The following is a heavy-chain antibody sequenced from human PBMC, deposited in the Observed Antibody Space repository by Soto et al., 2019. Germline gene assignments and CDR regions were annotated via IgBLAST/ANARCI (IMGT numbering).Heavy chain of an antibody. V-gene: IGHV6-1*01. J-gene: IGHJ6*02. CDR1: GDSVSSNSAA. CDR2: TYYRSKWYN. Sequence: PSQTLSLTCAISGDSVSSNSAAWNWIRQSPSRGLEWLGRTYYRSKWYNDYAVSVKSRITINPDTSKNQFSLQLNSVTPEDTAGDYCARAITYPVIAVAGTCYKPEPGMDVWGQGTTVTGSS. D-gene: IGHD6-19*01. CDR3: ARAITYPVIAVAGTCYKPEPGMDV.